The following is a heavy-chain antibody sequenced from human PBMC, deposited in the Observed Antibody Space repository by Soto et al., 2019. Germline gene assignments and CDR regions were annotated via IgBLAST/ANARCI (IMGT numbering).Heavy chain of an antibody. D-gene: IGHD3-9*01. V-gene: IGHV1-69*13. CDR3: ARTTYYDILTGSQFWFDP. CDR1: RGTFSSYA. CDR2: IIPIFGTA. J-gene: IGHJ5*02. Sequence: GASVKVSWTASRGTFSSYAISWVRQSPEQGLEWMGGIIPIFGTADYEQKFQGRVTITADESTSTAYMELRSLRYEDTAVYYCARTTYYDILTGSQFWFDPWGQGTLVTVSS.